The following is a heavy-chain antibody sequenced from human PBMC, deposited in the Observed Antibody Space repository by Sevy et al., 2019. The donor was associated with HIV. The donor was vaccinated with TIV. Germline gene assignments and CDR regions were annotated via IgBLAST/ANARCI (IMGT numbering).Heavy chain of an antibody. CDR2: FDPEDGET. CDR1: GYTLTQLS. CDR3: ATTKAYYDNSAYPFDY. D-gene: IGHD3-22*01. V-gene: IGHV1-24*01. J-gene: IGHJ4*02. Sequence: ASVKVSCKVSGYTLTQLSMHWVRQAPGKGLEWMASFDPEDGETIYAQKFQGRVTMTEDTSTDTAYMELSSLRSEDTAVYYCATTKAYYDNSAYPFDYWGQGTLVTVSS.